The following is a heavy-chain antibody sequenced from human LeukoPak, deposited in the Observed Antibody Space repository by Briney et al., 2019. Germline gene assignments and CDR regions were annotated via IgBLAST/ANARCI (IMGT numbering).Heavy chain of an antibody. CDR1: GRSISSSSYY. V-gene: IGHV4-39*01. Sequence: KSSETLSLTCTVSGRSISSSSYYWGWIRQPPGKGLEWIGSIYYSGSTYYNPSLKSRVTISVDTSKNQFSLKLSSVTAADTAVYYCARLRTTTFLDYWGQGTLVTVSS. CDR2: IYYSGST. D-gene: IGHD4-17*01. CDR3: ARLRTTTFLDY. J-gene: IGHJ4*02.